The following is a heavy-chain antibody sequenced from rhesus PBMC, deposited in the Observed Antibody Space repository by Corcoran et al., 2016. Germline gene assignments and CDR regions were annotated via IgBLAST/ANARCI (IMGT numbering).Heavy chain of an antibody. D-gene: IGHD2-15*01. J-gene: IGHJ4*01. CDR3: ARTASASDY. CDR2: RSYTDCKK. V-gene: IGHV3-54*02. Sequence: EVQLVESGGGLVQPGGSLRLACAASGFTFSSYGMNWVRPAPGEGLEGGSVRSYTDCKKYYPSPVQDRFTISRDNSKIMLYLKMNNLKLEDAAVYYLARTASASDYWGQGVLVTVSS. CDR1: GFTFSSYG.